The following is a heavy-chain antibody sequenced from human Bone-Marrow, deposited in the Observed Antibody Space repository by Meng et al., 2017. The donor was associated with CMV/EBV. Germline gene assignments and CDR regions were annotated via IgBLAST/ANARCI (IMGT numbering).Heavy chain of an antibody. Sequence: SVKVSCKASGGTFSSYAISGVRQAPGQGLEWMGGIIPIFGTANYAQKFQGRVTITTDESTSTAYMELSSLRSEDTAVYYCASAFRPNDFWGGYSHEEYYYGMDVWGQGTTVTVSS. CDR1: GGTFSSYA. J-gene: IGHJ6*02. V-gene: IGHV1-69*05. D-gene: IGHD3-3*01. CDR2: IIPIFGTA. CDR3: ASAFRPNDFWGGYSHEEYYYGMDV.